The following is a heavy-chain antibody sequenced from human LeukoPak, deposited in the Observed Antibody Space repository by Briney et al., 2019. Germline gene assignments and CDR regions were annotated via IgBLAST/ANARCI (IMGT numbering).Heavy chain of an antibody. CDR3: AKAALRFLEWLSYFDY. D-gene: IGHD3-3*01. CDR1: GFTFSSYG. Sequence: GGSLRLSCAASGFTFSSYGMHWVRQAPGKGLEWVAVISNDGSKKYSADSVKGRFTISRDNSKNTLYLQMNSLRAEDTAVYYCAKAALRFLEWLSYFDYWGQGTLVTVSS. V-gene: IGHV3-30*18. J-gene: IGHJ4*01. CDR2: ISNDGSKK.